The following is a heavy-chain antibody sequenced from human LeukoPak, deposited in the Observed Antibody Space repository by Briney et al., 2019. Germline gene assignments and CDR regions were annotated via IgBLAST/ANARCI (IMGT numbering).Heavy chain of an antibody. J-gene: IGHJ3*02. D-gene: IGHD5-18*01. V-gene: IGHV3-21*04. CDR1: GFTFSSYS. CDR3: ARGEYSYGYEDAFDI. Sequence: GGSLRLSCAASGFTFSSYSMNWVRQAPGKGLEWVSSISSSSSYTYYADSVKGRFTISRNNAKNSLYLQMNSLRAEDTAVYYCARGEYSYGYEDAFDIWGQGTMVTVSS. CDR2: ISSSSSYT.